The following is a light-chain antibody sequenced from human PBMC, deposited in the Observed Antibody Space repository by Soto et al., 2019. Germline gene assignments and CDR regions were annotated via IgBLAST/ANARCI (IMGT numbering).Light chain of an antibody. CDR3: QQCYMGWT. Sequence: DIQMTQSPSTLSASVGDRVTITCRASQSIGRFLAWYQHQPGKAPKLLIYDASTLESGVPSRFSGTGSGTEFTFSITSLQPEDFGTYYCQQCYMGWTFXQGTKADIK. CDR1: QSIGRF. J-gene: IGKJ1*01. V-gene: IGKV1-5*01. CDR2: DAS.